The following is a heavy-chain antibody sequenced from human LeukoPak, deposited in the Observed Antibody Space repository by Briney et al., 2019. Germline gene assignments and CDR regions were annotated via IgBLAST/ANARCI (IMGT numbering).Heavy chain of an antibody. CDR2: IRGGGGSA. CDR1: GFTFSAYA. V-gene: IGHV3-23*01. D-gene: IGHD4-17*01. CDR3: ARDPNGDYIGAFDM. J-gene: IGHJ3*02. Sequence: GGSLRPSCTASGFTFSAYAMMWVRQAPGKGPEWVSAIRGGGGSAFYADSVKGRFTISRDNSKYTLFLQMNSLRAEDTAVYYCARDPNGDYIGAFDMWGPGTMVTVSS.